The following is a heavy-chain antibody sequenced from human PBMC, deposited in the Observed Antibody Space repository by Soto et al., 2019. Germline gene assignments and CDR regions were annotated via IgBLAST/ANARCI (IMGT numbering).Heavy chain of an antibody. V-gene: IGHV3-11*01. D-gene: IGHD3-10*01. J-gene: IGHJ4*02. CDR2: ISSSGSTI. CDR3: ASDGHELWFGELYFDY. CDR1: GFTFSDYY. Sequence: GGSLRLSCAASGFTFSDYYMSWIRQAPGKGLEWVSYISSSGSTIYYADSVKGRFTISRDNAKNSLYLQMNSLRAEDTAVYYCASDGHELWFGELYFDYWGQGTLVTVSS.